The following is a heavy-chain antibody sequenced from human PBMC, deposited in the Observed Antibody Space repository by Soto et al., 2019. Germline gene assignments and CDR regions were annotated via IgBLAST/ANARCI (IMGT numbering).Heavy chain of an antibody. CDR1: GGTFSSYA. V-gene: IGHV1-69*06. CDR3: AISDDYYDSSGYYSGHYFDY. Sequence: PGPSVKVSCKASGGTFSSYAISWVRQAPGQGLEWMGGIIPIFGTANYAQKFQGRVTITADKSTSTAYMELSSLISGDTAVYYCAISDDYYDSSGYYSGHYFDYWGQGTLVTAPQ. CDR2: IIPIFGTA. D-gene: IGHD3-22*01. J-gene: IGHJ4*02.